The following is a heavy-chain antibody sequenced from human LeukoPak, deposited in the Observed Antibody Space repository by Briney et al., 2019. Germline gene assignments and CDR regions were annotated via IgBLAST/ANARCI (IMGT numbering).Heavy chain of an antibody. V-gene: IGHV4-39*07. CDR3: ARERISYSSSWSVEWD. CDR2: IHYSGST. D-gene: IGHD6-13*01. CDR1: GGSISSSSYY. J-gene: IGHJ4*02. Sequence: ASETLSLTCTVSGGSISSSSYYWGWIRQPPGKGLEWIGSIHYSGSTYYNPSLKSRVTISVDTSKNQFSLKLSSVTAADTAVYYCARERISYSSSWSVEWDWGQGTLVTVSS.